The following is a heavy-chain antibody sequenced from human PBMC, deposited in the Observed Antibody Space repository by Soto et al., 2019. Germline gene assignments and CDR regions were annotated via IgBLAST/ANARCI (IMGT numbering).Heavy chain of an antibody. CDR2: ISAYNGNT. Sequence: ASVKVSCKASGYTFTSYGISWVRQAPGQGLEWMGWISAYNGNTNYAQKLQGRVTMTTDTSTSTAYMELRSLRSDDTAVYYCARDPPHGAAGPFYYYYGMDVWGQGTTVTVSS. V-gene: IGHV1-18*01. J-gene: IGHJ6*02. CDR1: GYTFTSYG. CDR3: ARDPPHGAAGPFYYYYGMDV. D-gene: IGHD6-13*01.